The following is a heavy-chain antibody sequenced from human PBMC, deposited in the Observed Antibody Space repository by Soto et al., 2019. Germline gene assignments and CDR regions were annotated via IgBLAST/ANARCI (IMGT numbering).Heavy chain of an antibody. CDR1: GGSFSGYY. V-gene: IGHV4-34*01. J-gene: IGHJ6*03. CDR3: ARVVPAENPYYYYMDV. D-gene: IGHD2-2*01. Sequence: SETLSLTCAVYGGSFSGYYWSWIRQPPGKGLEWIGEINHSGSTNYNPSLKSRVTISVDTSKNQFSLKLSSVTAADTAVYYCARVVPAENPYYYYMDVWGKGTTVTVSS. CDR2: INHSGST.